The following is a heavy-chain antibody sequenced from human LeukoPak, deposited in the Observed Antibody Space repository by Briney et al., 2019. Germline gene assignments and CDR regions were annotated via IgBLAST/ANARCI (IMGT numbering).Heavy chain of an antibody. CDR3: AKVTYSSGWYY. J-gene: IGHJ4*02. D-gene: IGHD6-19*01. CDR2: IYTSGST. CDR1: GGSISSYY. Sequence: TSETLSLTCTVSGGSISSYYWSWIRQPPGKGLEWIGRIYTSGSTNYNPSLKSRVTISVDTSKNQFSLKLSSVTAADTAVYYCAKVTYSSGWYYWGQGTLVTVSS. V-gene: IGHV4-4*08.